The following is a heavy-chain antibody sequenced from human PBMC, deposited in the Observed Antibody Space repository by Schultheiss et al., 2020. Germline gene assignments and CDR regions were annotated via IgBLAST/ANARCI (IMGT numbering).Heavy chain of an antibody. CDR1: RFTFDDYG. V-gene: IGHV3-20*04. CDR2: INWNGGST. Sequence: WGSLRLSCAASRFTFDDYGMSWVRQAPGKGLEWVSGINWNGGSTGYADSVKGRLTISRDNAKNSLYLQMNSLRAEDTAVYYCARVSGSSSIYYYYYGMDVLGQGTTVT. CDR3: ARVSGSSSIYYYYYGMDV. D-gene: IGHD6-6*01. J-gene: IGHJ6*02.